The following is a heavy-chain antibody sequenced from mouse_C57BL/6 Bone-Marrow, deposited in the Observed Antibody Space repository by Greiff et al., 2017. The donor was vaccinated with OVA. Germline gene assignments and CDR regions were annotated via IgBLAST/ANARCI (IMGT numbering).Heavy chain of an antibody. Sequence: VQLQQSGPELVKPGASVKISCKASGYTFTDYYMNWVKQSHGKSLEWIGDINPNNGGTSYNQKFKGKATLTVDKSSSTAYMELRSLTSEDSAVYYCARSGWEAYGGQGTLVTVAA. J-gene: IGHJ3*01. CDR2: INPNNGGT. V-gene: IGHV1-26*01. CDR3: ARSGWEAY. CDR1: GYTFTDYY. D-gene: IGHD1-1*02.